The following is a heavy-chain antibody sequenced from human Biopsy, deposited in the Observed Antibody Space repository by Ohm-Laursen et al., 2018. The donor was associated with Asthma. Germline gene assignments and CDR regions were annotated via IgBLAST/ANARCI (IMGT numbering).Heavy chain of an antibody. CDR2: ISVYNGNT. CDR1: GYTFNSAG. J-gene: IGHJ6*02. Sequence: ASVKVSCKTSGYTFNSAGITWVRQAPGQGLEWMGWISVYNGNTKVAQKPQDRVTMITDTSTSTAYMELRSLRSDDTAVYFCARAVDYSHYYGIDVWGQGTTVTVSS. CDR3: ARAVDYSHYYGIDV. D-gene: IGHD3-10*01. V-gene: IGHV1-18*01.